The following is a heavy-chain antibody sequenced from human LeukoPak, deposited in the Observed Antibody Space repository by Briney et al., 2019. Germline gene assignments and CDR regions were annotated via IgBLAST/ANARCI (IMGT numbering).Heavy chain of an antibody. CDR1: GFTFCNYA. V-gene: IGHV3-23*01. Sequence: PGASLRLSCVASGFTFCNYAMSWVRQAPGKGLEWVSAITGSGDSTFNADSVKGRFTISRDNSKNTLHLQMNNLRAEDTAIYYCAKRRIVVVAAIDYWGQGILVTVSS. CDR3: AKRRIVVVAAIDY. CDR2: ITGSGDST. D-gene: IGHD2-21*02. J-gene: IGHJ4*02.